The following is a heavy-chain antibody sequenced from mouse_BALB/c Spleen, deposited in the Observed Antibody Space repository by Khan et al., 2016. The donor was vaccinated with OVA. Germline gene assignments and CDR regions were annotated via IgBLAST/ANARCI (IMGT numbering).Heavy chain of an antibody. CDR3: TRDGNYAHWYFDV. J-gene: IGHJ1*01. CDR1: GFTFSTYT. V-gene: IGHV5-6-4*01. CDR2: VNSGSTYT. Sequence: EVELVESGGGLVKPGGSLKFSCAASGFTFSTYTMSWVRQAPEKRLEWVATVNSGSTYTYYPDSVKGRFTISRDNAKNTLYLQMSSLKSEDTALYYCTRDGNYAHWYFDVWGAGTTVTVSS. D-gene: IGHD2-1*01.